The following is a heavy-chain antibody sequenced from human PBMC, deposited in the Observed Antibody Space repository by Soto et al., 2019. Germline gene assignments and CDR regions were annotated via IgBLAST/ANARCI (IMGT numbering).Heavy chain of an antibody. CDR1: GFTFSSYG. Sequence: GGSLRLSCAASGFTFSSYGMHWVRQAPGKGLEWGAVISYDGSNKYYADSVKGRFTISRDNSKNTLYLQMNSLSAEDTAVYYCAKAAYYYYYYGTDVWGQGTTVTVSS. CDR3: AKAAYYYYYYGTDV. J-gene: IGHJ6*02. V-gene: IGHV3-30*18. CDR2: ISYDGSNK.